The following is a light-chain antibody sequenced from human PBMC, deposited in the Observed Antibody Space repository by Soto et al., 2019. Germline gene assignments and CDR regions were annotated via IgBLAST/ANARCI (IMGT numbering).Light chain of an antibody. V-gene: IGKV1-9*01. J-gene: IGKJ4*01. CDR2: AAS. CDR1: QGISTF. Sequence: DIQLTQSPSFLSASVGDRVTITCRASQGISTFLAWYRQKPGKAPKLLIYAASILQSGVPSRFRGSGSGTDFTLTISRLQPEDFATYFCQQRSNWPLTFGGGTKVDIK. CDR3: QQRSNWPLT.